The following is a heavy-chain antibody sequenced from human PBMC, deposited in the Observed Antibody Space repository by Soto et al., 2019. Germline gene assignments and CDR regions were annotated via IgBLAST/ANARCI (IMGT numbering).Heavy chain of an antibody. CDR3: ARALRSYYYYYMDV. CDR2: IYSGGST. J-gene: IGHJ6*03. D-gene: IGHD4-17*01. V-gene: IGHV3-53*04. Sequence: GGSLRLSCAASGFTVSSNYMSWVRQAPGKGLEWVSVIYSGGSTYYADSVKGRFTISRHNSKNTLYLQMNSLRAEDTAVYYCARALRSYYYYYMDVWGKGTTVTVSS. CDR1: GFTVSSNY.